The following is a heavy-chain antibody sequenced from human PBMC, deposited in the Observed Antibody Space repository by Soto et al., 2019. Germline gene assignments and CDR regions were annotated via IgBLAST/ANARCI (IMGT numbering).Heavy chain of an antibody. CDR3: ARVGVGATPGIDY. Sequence: SVKVSCKASGGTFSSYAISWVRQAPGQGLEWMGGIIPIFGTANYAQKFQGRVTITADKSTSTAYMELSSLRSEDTAVYYCARVGVGATPGIDYWGQGTLVTVSS. V-gene: IGHV1-69*06. CDR1: GGTFSSYA. CDR2: IIPIFGTA. J-gene: IGHJ4*02. D-gene: IGHD1-26*01.